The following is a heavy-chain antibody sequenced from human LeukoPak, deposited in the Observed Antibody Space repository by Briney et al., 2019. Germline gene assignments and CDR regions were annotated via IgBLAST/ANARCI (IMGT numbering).Heavy chain of an antibody. J-gene: IGHJ4*02. Sequence: SQTLSLTCAISGDSVSSHAAAWNWIRQSPSRGLEWLGRTYYRSKWNNDYALSVKSRITINPDTTKNQFSLQLKSGSPEDTAVYYCARATGPGTGNLDYWGQGTLVTVSS. D-gene: IGHD1-1*01. V-gene: IGHV6-1*01. CDR3: ARATGPGTGNLDY. CDR1: GDSVSSHAAA. CDR2: TYYRSKWNN.